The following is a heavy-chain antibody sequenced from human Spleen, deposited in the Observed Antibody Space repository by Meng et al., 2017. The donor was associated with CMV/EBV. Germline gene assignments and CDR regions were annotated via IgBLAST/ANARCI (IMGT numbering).Heavy chain of an antibody. CDR3: TRDLTEVLRAFDI. V-gene: IGHV3-11*04. J-gene: IGHJ3*02. CDR1: GFTFSDYY. D-gene: IGHD1-14*01. Sequence: GESLKISCAASGFTFSDYYMSWIRQAPGKGLEWVSYISSSGSTIYYADSVKGRFTISRDGGTNSVFLQMNSLRVEDTGVYYCTRDLTEVLRAFDIWGQGATVTVSS. CDR2: ISSSGSTI.